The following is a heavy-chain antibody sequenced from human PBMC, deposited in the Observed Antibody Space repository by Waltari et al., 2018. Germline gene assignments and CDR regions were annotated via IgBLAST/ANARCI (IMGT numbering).Heavy chain of an antibody. D-gene: IGHD2-2*01. V-gene: IGHV1-69*12. CDR2: IIPIFGTA. J-gene: IGHJ4*02. CDR3: ARRPGYCSSTSCSYSDY. Sequence: QVQLVQSGAEVKKPGSSVKVSCKASGGTFSSYAISWVRPAPGQGLEWMGGIIPIFGTANYAQKFQGRVTITADESTSTAYMELSSLRSEDTAVYYCARRPGYCSSTSCSYSDYWGQGTLVTVSS. CDR1: GGTFSSYA.